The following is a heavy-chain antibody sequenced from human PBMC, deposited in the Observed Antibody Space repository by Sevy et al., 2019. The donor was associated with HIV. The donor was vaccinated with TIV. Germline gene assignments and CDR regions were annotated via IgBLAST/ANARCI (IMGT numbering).Heavy chain of an antibody. CDR1: GATFKNYA. CDR3: AGGMTMIRGGGYYFDS. Sequence: ASVKVSCKTSGATFKNYAISWVRQAPGQGLEWMGGIIPVFGTTDYAQIFQGRVTITADESTSTVYMELSSLRSEDTAGYYCAGGMTMIRGGGYYFDSWGQGVLVTVS. J-gene: IGHJ4*02. V-gene: IGHV1-69*13. CDR2: IIPVFGTT. D-gene: IGHD3-22*01.